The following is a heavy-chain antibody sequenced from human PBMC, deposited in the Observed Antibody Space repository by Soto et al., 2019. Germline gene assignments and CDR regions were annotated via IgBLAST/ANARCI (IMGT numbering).Heavy chain of an antibody. CDR1: GYTFTSYG. CDR2: ISAYNGNT. Sequence: GASVKVSCKASGYTFTSYGISWVRQAPGQGLEWMGRISAYNGNTNYAQKLQGRVTMTADTSTSTAYMELRSLRFDDTATYYCARIFSSGPYSPSDYWGQGTLVTVSS. J-gene: IGHJ4*02. D-gene: IGHD2-15*01. V-gene: IGHV1-18*01. CDR3: ARIFSSGPYSPSDY.